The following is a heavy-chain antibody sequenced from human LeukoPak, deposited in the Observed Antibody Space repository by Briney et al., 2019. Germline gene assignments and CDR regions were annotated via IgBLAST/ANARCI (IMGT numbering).Heavy chain of an antibody. CDR2: VYYSGST. D-gene: IGHD2-8*01. CDR3: ARNGDYCIDV. CDR1: GGSISSSSYY. V-gene: IGHV4-39*07. Sequence: SETLSLTCTVSGGSISSSSYYWVWIRQSPGKGLEWIGYVYYSGSTYYNPSLKTRVTISVDKSKNQFSLKLSPVTAADTAVYYCARNGDYCIDVWGKGTTVTVSS. J-gene: IGHJ6*03.